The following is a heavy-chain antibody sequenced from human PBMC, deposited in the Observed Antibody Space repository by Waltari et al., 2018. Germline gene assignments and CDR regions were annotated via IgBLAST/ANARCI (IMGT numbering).Heavy chain of an antibody. V-gene: IGHV1-2*06. J-gene: IGHJ4*02. CDR1: GYTFSGYY. Sequence: QVQLVQSGAEVRKPGASVKVSCETSGYTFSGYYIHWVRQAPGQGTEWMGRIIPNSGGTSYAQKFQGRVTMTRDTSITTAYMELRSLTSDDTAVYYCARGNWGYFFDYWGQGTLVTVSS. D-gene: IGHD7-27*01. CDR2: IIPNSGGT. CDR3: ARGNWGYFFDY.